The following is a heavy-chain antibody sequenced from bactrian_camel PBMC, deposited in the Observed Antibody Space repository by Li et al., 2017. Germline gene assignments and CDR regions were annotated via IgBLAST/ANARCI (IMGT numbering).Heavy chain of an antibody. CDR3: VKDSLDWSFGI. D-gene: IGHD7*01. V-gene: IGHV3S40*01. J-gene: IGHJ4*01. CDR2: ISEGGST. CDR1: GRVFSIYS. Sequence: VQLVESGGGSVQSGGSLTLSCAVSGRVFSIYSMTWVRQAPGKGLEWVSTISEGGSTYYADSVKGRFTISTDNAKNTVYLQMNSLKPEDTAVYYCVKDSLDWSFGIWGQGTQVTVS.